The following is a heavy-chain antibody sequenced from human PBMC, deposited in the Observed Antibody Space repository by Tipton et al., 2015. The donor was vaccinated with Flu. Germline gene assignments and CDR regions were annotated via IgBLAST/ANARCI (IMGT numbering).Heavy chain of an antibody. V-gene: IGHV1-2*02. CDR1: GYTFTGYY. J-gene: IGHJ4*02. CDR2: INPNSGGT. D-gene: IGHD1-26*01. CDR3: ARDGGFIVGATSLDY. Sequence: QLVQSGAEVKKPGASVKVSCKASGYTFTGYYMRWVRQAPGQGLEWMGWINPNSGGTNYAQKFQGRVTMTRDTSTSTAYMELRSLRSDDTAVYYCARDGGFIVGATSLDYWGQGTLVTVSS.